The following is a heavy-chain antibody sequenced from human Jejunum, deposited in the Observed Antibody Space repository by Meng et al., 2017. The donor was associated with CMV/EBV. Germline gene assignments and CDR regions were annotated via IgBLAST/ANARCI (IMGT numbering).Heavy chain of an antibody. J-gene: IGHJ5*01. D-gene: IGHD3-10*01. CDR3: VKGRNNYGSNCFDS. CDR2: ISGSGGST. Sequence: EAGLVKPGGSLRFSCRASGFTFSSDLMSWVRQAPGKGLEWVSGISGSGGSTYYADSVKGRFTISRDNSKNTLYLQMNSLRAEDTAVYYCVKGRNNYGSNCFDSWGQGTLVTVSS. V-gene: IGHV3-23*01. CDR1: GFTFSSDL.